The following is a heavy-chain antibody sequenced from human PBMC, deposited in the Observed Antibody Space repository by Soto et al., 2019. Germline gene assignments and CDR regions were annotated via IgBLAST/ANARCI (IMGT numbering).Heavy chain of an antibody. CDR3: AKMSASASSDY. CDR1: GFTFSDYD. J-gene: IGHJ4*02. V-gene: IGHV3-9*01. D-gene: IGHD6-13*01. CDR2: ISWNSANK. Sequence: EVQLVESGGDLVQPGRSLRLSCAASGFTFSDYDMHWVRLAPGKGLEWVSGISWNSANKAYADSVKGRFTISRDNAKNSLSLQMNSLRADDTALYYCAKMSASASSDYWGQGTLVTVSS.